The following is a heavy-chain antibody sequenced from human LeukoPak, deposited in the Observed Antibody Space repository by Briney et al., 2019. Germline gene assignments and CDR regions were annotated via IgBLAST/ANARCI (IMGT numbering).Heavy chain of an antibody. D-gene: IGHD4-23*01. V-gene: IGHV3-23*01. CDR3: AKDLDYGGNSQGLYYFDY. CDR2: ISGSGGST. Sequence: GGSLRLSCAVSGFPLSSYDMSWVRQAPGKGLEWVSAISGSGGSTYYADSVKGRFTISRDNSKNTLYLQMNSLRAEDTAVYYCAKDLDYGGNSQGLYYFDYWGQGTLVTVSS. J-gene: IGHJ4*02. CDR1: GFPLSSYD.